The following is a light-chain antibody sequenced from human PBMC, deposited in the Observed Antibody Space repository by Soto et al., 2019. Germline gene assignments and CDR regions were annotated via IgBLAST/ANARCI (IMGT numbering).Light chain of an antibody. J-gene: IGKJ2*01. CDR3: QRYNDYQYV. V-gene: IGKV1-16*01. Sequence: DIQMTQSPSSLSASVGDRVSISCRASQSIGNSLNWYQQKPGKAPKFLIYGASSLQSGVPSRFSGSGSGTEFTLTISSLQPDDFGTYYCQRYNDYQYVFGQGTKLDMK. CDR2: GAS. CDR1: QSIGNS.